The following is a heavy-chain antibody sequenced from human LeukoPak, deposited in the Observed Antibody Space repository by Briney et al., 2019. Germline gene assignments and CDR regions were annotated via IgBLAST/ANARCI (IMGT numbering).Heavy chain of an antibody. V-gene: IGHV1-46*01. J-gene: IGHJ6*03. CDR3: ARDYSSGYYYRGYYYYMDV. CDR1: GYTFTGYY. Sequence: ASVKVSCKASGYTFTGYYMHWVRQAPGQGLEWMGIINPSGGSTSYAQKFQGRVTMTRDTSTSTVYMELSSLRSEDTAVYYCARDYSSGYYYRGYYYYMDVWGKGTTVTISS. CDR2: INPSGGST. D-gene: IGHD3-22*01.